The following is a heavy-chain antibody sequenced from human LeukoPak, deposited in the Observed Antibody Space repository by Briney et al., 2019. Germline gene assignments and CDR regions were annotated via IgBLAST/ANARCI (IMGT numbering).Heavy chain of an antibody. J-gene: IGHJ4*02. CDR2: INTGGST. V-gene: IGHV3-23*03. CDR1: GFTFSSYA. Sequence: QPGGSLRLSCAASGFTFSSYAMSWVRQAPGKGLAWVSLINTGGSTYYADSVKGRFTMSRDNSKSMLYLQMDSLRAEDTAVYYRARVYNNNYFDHWGQGTLVTVSS. D-gene: IGHD1-14*01. CDR3: ARVYNNNYFDH.